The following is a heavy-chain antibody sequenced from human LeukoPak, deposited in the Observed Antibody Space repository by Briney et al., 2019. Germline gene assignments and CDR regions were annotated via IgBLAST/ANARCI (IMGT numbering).Heavy chain of an antibody. CDR2: ISYDGSNQ. Sequence: GRSLRLSCEVSGFTFSSYAIHWVRQAPGKGLEWVASISYDGSNQYYADSVKGRFTISRDNSRNTVDVQMNSLRSEDSALYYCAKGGQYDSDSFFDFWGQGTLVTVSS. V-gene: IGHV3-30*18. CDR3: AKGGQYDSDSFFDF. CDR1: GFTFSSYA. D-gene: IGHD3-22*01. J-gene: IGHJ4*02.